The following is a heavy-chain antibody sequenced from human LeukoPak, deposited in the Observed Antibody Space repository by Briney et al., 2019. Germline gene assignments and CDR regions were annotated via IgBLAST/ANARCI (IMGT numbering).Heavy chain of an antibody. J-gene: IGHJ5*02. CDR1: GGSITSYY. CDR2: VSHSGST. CDR3: ASGGYCSTTTCYPNWFDP. Sequence: SETLSLTCTVSGGSITSYYWSWIRQPPGKGLEWIGYVSHSGSTNYNPSLKSRVTISVDTSKNQFSLKLSSVTAADTAVYYCASGGYCSTTTCYPNWFDPWGQGTLVTVSS. D-gene: IGHD2-2*01. V-gene: IGHV4-59*01.